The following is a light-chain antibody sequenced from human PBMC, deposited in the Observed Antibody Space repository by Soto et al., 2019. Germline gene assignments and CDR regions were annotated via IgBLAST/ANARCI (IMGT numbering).Light chain of an antibody. CDR1: HSVSSSY. Sequence: IVLTQSPGTLSLSPVERATLSCRASHSVSSSYLAWYQQKPGQTPRLLIYGTSSRATGIPDRFSGSASGTDFTLTISRLEPEDSAMYYCQQYGTAPITFGQGTRLEIK. J-gene: IGKJ5*01. V-gene: IGKV3-20*01. CDR3: QQYGTAPIT. CDR2: GTS.